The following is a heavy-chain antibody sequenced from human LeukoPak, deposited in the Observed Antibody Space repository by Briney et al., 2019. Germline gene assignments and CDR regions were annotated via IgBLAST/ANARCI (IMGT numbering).Heavy chain of an antibody. D-gene: IGHD4-17*01. V-gene: IGHV3-21*01. CDR1: GFTFSIYW. J-gene: IGHJ4*02. CDR3: ARDGHLKSTVTPDY. CDR2: ISSSSSYI. Sequence: GGSLRLSCAASGFTFSIYWMHWVRQAPGKGLEWVSSISSSSSYIYYADSVKGRFTISRDNAKNSLYLQMNSLRAEDTAVYYCARDGHLKSTVTPDYWGQGTLVTVSS.